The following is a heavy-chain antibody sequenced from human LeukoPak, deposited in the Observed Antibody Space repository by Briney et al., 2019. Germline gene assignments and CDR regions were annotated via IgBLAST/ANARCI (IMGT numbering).Heavy chain of an antibody. CDR1: GITFSSYG. J-gene: IGHJ3*02. D-gene: IGHD3-22*01. CDR3: VRGPRYYDDSGFHYGVFDI. CDR2: ISSTGGTT. Sequence: GGSLRLSCAASGITFSSYGMSWVRQAPGKGLEWVSSISSTGGTTYYADSVKGRFTISRDNSKNTLSLQMNSLTADDTAVYYCVRGPRYYDDSGFHYGVFDIWGQGTVVTVSS. V-gene: IGHV3-23*01.